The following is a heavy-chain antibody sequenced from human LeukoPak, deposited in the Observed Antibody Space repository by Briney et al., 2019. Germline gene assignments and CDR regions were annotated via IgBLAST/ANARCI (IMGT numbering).Heavy chain of an antibody. D-gene: IGHD3-10*01. Sequence: GSLRLSCAASGFTFSSYWVSWVRQAPGKGLEWVANIKEDGGEKYYMDSVKGRFTISRDNAKNSLHLQMNTLRAEDTAVYYCARDFSVDYWGQGTRVTVSS. CDR2: IKEDGGEK. V-gene: IGHV3-7*01. CDR3: ARDFSVDY. J-gene: IGHJ4*02. CDR1: GFTFSSYW.